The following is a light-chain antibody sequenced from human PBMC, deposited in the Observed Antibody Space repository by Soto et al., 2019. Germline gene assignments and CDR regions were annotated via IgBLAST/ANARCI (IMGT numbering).Light chain of an antibody. CDR3: QHWNDYSWT. Sequence: DIHMTQSPSTLSASVGDRVTITCRASQSISIWLAWYQQKTGKAPNRLIYKTSSLETGVPSRFSGSGSGTEFTLTISSPQPDDFATYYCQHWNDYSWTFGQGTKVEVK. J-gene: IGKJ1*01. CDR2: KTS. CDR1: QSISIW. V-gene: IGKV1-5*03.